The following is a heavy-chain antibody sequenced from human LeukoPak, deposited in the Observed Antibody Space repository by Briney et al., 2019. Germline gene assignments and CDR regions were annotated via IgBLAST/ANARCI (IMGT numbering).Heavy chain of an antibody. J-gene: IGHJ6*03. CDR2: IIPILGIA. Sequence: GASVKVSCKASGYTFINYDINWVRRAPGQGLEWMGRIIPILGIANYAQKFQGRVTITADESTSTAYMELSSLRSEDTAVYYCALLLSRPPLAPVYYYYMDVWGKGTTVTVSS. V-gene: IGHV1-69*04. D-gene: IGHD3-3*02. CDR3: ALLLSRPPLAPVYYYYMDV. CDR1: GYTFINYD.